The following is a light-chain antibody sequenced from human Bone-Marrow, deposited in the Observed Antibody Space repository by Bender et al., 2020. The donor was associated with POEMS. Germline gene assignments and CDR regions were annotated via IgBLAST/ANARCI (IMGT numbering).Light chain of an antibody. CDR2: DVY. CDR3: TSRTISHTLI. V-gene: IGLV2-14*03. CDR1: SSDVCAYNY. Sequence: QSALTQPASVSGSPGHSITISCTGTSSDVCAYNYVSWYERHPGKVPKLIIYDVYYRPSGVSSRFSGSKSGNTASLTISGLQAEDEADYYCTSRTISHTLIFGGGTKLTVL. J-gene: IGLJ2*01.